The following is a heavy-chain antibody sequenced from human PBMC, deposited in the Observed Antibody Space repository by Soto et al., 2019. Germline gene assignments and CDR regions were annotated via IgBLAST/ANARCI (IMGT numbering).Heavy chain of an antibody. CDR3: ARGVDVDVVLH. CDR1: GGSSSNYY. CDR2: IYYNGRT. J-gene: IGHJ4*02. V-gene: IGHV4-59*01. Sequence: PSETLSLTCTVSGGSSSNYYWSWIRQPPGKGLEWIGYIYYNGRTNYNPSLKSRVTILGDTSKNQFSLKLSSVTAADTAAYYCARGVDVDVVLHWGQGTLVTVSS. D-gene: IGHD2-15*01.